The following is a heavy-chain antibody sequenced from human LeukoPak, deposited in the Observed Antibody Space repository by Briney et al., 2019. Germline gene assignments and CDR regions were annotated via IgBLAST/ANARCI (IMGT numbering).Heavy chain of an antibody. V-gene: IGHV1-2*04. CDR3: ARAPGGLSYFFDR. CDR1: GYTFTDYY. Sequence: ASVKVSCKASGYTFTDYYTHWLRQAPGQGLEWMGWINPNNDDTKYAQKFQGWVTMTKDTSINTAYMELRRLTSDDTAVYFCARAPGGLSYFFDRWGQGTLVTVSS. CDR2: INPNNDDT. J-gene: IGHJ4*02. D-gene: IGHD5-12*01.